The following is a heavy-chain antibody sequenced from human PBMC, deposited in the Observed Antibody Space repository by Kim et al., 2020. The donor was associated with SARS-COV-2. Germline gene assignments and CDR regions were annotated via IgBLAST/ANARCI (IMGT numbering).Heavy chain of an antibody. V-gene: IGHV4-31*02. J-gene: IGHJ4*02. Sequence: YNPSLKSRVSISVDTSKSQFSLKLSSVTAADTAVYYCARWEGGYSYGVRYWGQGTLVTVSS. D-gene: IGHD5-18*01. CDR3: ARWEGGYSYGVRY.